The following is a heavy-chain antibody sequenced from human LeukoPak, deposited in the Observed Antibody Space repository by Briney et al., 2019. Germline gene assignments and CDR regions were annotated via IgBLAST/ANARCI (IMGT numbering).Heavy chain of an antibody. Sequence: PSETLSLTCAVYGGSFSGFYWSWIRQPPGKGLEWIGEINHSGSTNYNPSLKSRVTISVDTSKNQFSLKLSSVTAADTAVYYCARGTTDTAMGGYWGQGPLVTVSS. CDR1: GGSFSGFY. V-gene: IGHV4-34*01. CDR2: INHSGST. J-gene: IGHJ4*02. CDR3: ARGTTDTAMGGY. D-gene: IGHD5-18*01.